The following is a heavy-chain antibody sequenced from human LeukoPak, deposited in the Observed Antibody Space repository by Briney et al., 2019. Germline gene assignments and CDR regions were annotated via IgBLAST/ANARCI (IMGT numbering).Heavy chain of an antibody. J-gene: IGHJ4*02. D-gene: IGHD2-15*01. V-gene: IGHV3-23*01. CDR1: GFTFSSYG. CDR2: ISGSGGST. CDR3: APKVVGSTPFDY. Sequence: GGTLRLSCAASGFTFSSYGMSWVRQAPGKGLEWVSAISGSGGSTYYADSAKGRFTISRDNSKNTLYLQMNRLRAEDTAVYYCAPKVVGSTPFDYWGQGTLVTVSS.